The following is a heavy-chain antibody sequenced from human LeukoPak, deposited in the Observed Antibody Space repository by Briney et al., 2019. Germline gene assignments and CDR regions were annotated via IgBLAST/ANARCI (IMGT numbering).Heavy chain of an antibody. CDR2: IIPIFGSA. V-gene: IGHV1-69*05. J-gene: IGHJ4*02. Sequence: ASVKVSCKASGGTFSSYAISWVRQAPGQGLEWMGGIIPIFGSADYAQKLQGRVTITTDESTSTAYMELSSLRSEDTAVDYCARATTRWELRDPFDYWGQGTLVTVSS. CDR3: ARATTRWELRDPFDY. CDR1: GGTFSSYA. D-gene: IGHD1-26*01.